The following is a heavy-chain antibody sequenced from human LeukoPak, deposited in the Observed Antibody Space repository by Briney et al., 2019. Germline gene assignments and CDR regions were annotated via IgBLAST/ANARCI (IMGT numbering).Heavy chain of an antibody. CDR1: GFTFSSYA. V-gene: IGHV3-23*01. CDR2: ISGSGGST. Sequence: GGSLRLSCAASGFTFSSYAMSWVRQAPGKGLEWVSAISGSGGSTYYADSVKGRFTISRDNSKNTLYLQMNSLRAEDTAVYDCAKDLGNYYGSGVFDPWGQGTLVTVSS. D-gene: IGHD3-10*01. J-gene: IGHJ5*02. CDR3: AKDLGNYYGSGVFDP.